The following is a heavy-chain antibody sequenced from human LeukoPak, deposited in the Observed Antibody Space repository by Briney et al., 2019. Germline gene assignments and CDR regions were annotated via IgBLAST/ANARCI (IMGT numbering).Heavy chain of an antibody. CDR1: GGSFSGYY. CDR2: INHSGST. J-gene: IGHJ4*02. CDR3: ARGLYGSGIFDY. D-gene: IGHD3-10*01. Sequence: SETLSLTCAVYGGSFSGYYWSWIRQPPGKGLEWIGEINHSGSTNYNPSLKSRVTISVDTSKNQFSLKLSSVTAADTAVYYCARGLYGSGIFDYWGQGTLVTVSS. V-gene: IGHV4-34*01.